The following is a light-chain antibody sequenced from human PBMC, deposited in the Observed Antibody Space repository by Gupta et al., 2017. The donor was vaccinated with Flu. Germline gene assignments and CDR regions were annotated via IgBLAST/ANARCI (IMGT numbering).Light chain of an antibody. CDR3: QQHNNSPFT. V-gene: IGKV3-15*01. Sequence: EIVMPQSPATLSVSPGERATLSCRASQSVSSYLAWYQQKPGQAPRLLIYGASTRATGIPARFSGSGSGTEFTLTISSLEPEDFAVYYCQQHNNSPFTFGQGTKVEIK. CDR2: GAS. J-gene: IGKJ2*01. CDR1: QSVSSY.